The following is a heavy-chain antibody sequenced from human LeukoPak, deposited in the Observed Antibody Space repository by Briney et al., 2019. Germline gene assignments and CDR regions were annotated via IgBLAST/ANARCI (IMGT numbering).Heavy chain of an antibody. CDR2: ISGSGGST. CDR3: AKVGYYGSGSYYKAMDV. V-gene: IGHV3-23*01. D-gene: IGHD3-10*01. Sequence: GGSLRLSCAASGFTFSSYAMSWVRQAPGKWLEWVSAISGSGGSTYYADSVKGRFTISRDNSKNTLYLQMNSLRAEDTAVYYCAKVGYYGSGSYYKAMDVWGKGTTVTVSS. CDR1: GFTFSSYA. J-gene: IGHJ6*03.